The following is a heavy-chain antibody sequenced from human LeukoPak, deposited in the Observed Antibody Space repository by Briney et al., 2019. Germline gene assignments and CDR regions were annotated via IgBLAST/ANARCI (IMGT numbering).Heavy chain of an antibody. J-gene: IGHJ4*02. CDR3: ARSRASGSLNQYYFDY. CDR1: GFTFSDYY. V-gene: IGHV3-11*06. D-gene: IGHD1-26*01. Sequence: GGSLRLSCAASGFTFSDYYMSWVRQAPRKGLEWVSYISSSGGYTTYADSVKGRFTISRDNAKNSLYLQMNSLRAEDTAVYYCARSRASGSLNQYYFDYWGQGTLVTVSS. CDR2: ISSSGGYT.